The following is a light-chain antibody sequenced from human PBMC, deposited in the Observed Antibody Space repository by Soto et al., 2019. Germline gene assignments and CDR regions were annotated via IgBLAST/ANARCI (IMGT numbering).Light chain of an antibody. V-gene: IGLV2-14*01. CDR3: SSYTTGGSYV. CDR1: SSDVGGYNS. Sequence: ALTQPASVSGSPGLSIAISCTGTSSDVGGYNSVSWYQQHPGKAPKLMIYDVSNRPSGVSNRFSGSKSGNTASLTISGLQAEDEGDYYCSSYTTGGSYVFGTGTKVTVL. J-gene: IGLJ1*01. CDR2: DVS.